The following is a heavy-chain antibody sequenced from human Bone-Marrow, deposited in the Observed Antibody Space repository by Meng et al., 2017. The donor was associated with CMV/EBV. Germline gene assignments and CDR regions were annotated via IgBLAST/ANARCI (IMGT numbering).Heavy chain of an antibody. CDR2: IRYDGSNK. J-gene: IGHJ4*02. CDR1: GFTFSSYG. CDR3: AKVPNRTGTKVDSRLPDY. Sequence: GESPKISCAASGFTFSSYGMHWVRQAPGKGLEWVAFIRYDGSNKHYADSVKGRFTISRDNSKNTLYLQMNSLTAEDTAVYYGAKVPNRTGTKVDSRLPDYWGQGTLVTVSS. D-gene: IGHD1-7*01. V-gene: IGHV3-30*02.